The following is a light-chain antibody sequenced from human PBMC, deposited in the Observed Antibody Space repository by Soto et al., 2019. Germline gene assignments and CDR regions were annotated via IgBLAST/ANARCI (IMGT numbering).Light chain of an antibody. Sequence: DIVMTQSPLSLPVTPGEPASISCRSSQSLLHTNGYNYLDWYLQKPGQSPQLLIFLASNRGSGVPDRFSGSGSGTDFTLNISRVEVEDVGVYYCMQALQQIFTFGPGTKVDIK. V-gene: IGKV2-28*01. J-gene: IGKJ3*01. CDR3: MQALQQIFT. CDR1: QSLLHTNGYNY. CDR2: LAS.